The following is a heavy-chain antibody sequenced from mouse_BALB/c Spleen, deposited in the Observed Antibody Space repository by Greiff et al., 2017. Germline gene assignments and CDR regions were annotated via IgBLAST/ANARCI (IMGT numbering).Heavy chain of an antibody. J-gene: IGHJ4*01. CDR3: ARTYDPYYYAMDY. Sequence: VQLQQSGAELAKPGASVKMSCKASGYTFTSYWMHWVKQRPGQGLEWIGYINPSTGYTEYNQKFKDKATLTADKSSSTAYMQLSSLTSEDSAVYYCARTYDPYYYAMDYWGQGTSVTVSS. CDR1: GYTFTSYW. D-gene: IGHD2-3*01. V-gene: IGHV1-7*01. CDR2: INPSTGYT.